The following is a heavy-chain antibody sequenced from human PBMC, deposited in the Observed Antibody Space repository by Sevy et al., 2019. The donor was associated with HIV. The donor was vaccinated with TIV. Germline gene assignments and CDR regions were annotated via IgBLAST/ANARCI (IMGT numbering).Heavy chain of an antibody. Sequence: ASVKVSCKATGYTFNIYGISWVRQAPGQGLEWMGWISPYTGNTNYAQKLQGRVTMTTDTSTGTAYMDLRSLRSDDTAVYYCARDRQEGYFDYWGQGTLVTVSS. CDR3: ARDRQEGYFDY. J-gene: IGHJ4*02. CDR1: GYTFNIYG. V-gene: IGHV1-18*01. CDR2: ISPYTGNT.